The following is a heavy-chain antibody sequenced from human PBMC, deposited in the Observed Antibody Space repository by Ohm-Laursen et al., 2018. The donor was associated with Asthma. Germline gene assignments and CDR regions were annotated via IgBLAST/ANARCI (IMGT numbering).Heavy chain of an antibody. Sequence: GSLRLSCSASGFTFSSYWMSWVRQAPGKGLEWVANIKQDGREKNYVASVKGRCTISRDNAKNLVYLQMNSLRAEDTAVYYCARAPMIAARPVWFDSWGQGTLVTVSS. CDR2: IKQDGREK. D-gene: IGHD6-6*01. J-gene: IGHJ5*01. V-gene: IGHV3-7*05. CDR1: GFTFSSYW. CDR3: ARAPMIAARPVWFDS.